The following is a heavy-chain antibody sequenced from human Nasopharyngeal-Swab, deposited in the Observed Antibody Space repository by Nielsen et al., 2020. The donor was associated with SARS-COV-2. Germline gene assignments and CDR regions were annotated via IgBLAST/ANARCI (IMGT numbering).Heavy chain of an antibody. D-gene: IGHD1-1*01. V-gene: IGHV3-48*03. CDR2: ISESGSVI. CDR3: ARDSGPGTTGNAFDI. Sequence: GGSLRLSCAASGVIFRSYELNWVRQAPGMGLEWVSYISESGSVISYADSVEGRFTISRDNAKDSLYLHINSLRAEDTAVYYCARDSGPGTTGNAFDIWGQGTKVTVSS. J-gene: IGHJ3*02. CDR1: GVIFRSYE.